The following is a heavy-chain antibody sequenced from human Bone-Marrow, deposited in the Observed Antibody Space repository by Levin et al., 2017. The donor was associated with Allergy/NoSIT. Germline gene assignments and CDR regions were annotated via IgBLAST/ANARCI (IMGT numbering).Heavy chain of an antibody. J-gene: IGHJ3*02. CDR3: ARDQYNSGWTVTYVAFDI. CDR1: GGSISSINYY. D-gene: IGHD6-19*01. CDR2: IHYSGST. Sequence: SETLSLTCTVSGGSISSINYYWGWIRQPPGKGLEWIGSIHYSGSTYYNPSLKSRVTISVDTSKNHFSLRLSSVTAADTAVYYCARDQYNSGWTVTYVAFDIWGQGTMVTVSS. V-gene: IGHV4-39*07.